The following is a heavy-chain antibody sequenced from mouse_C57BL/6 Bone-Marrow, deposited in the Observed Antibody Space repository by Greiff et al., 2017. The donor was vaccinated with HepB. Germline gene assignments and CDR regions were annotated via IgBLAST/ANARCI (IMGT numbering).Heavy chain of an antibody. V-gene: IGHV3-6*01. CDR2: ISYDGSN. D-gene: IGHD2-2*01. CDR3: GIYYGYAWFAY. Sequence: EVQLQESGPGLVKPSQSLSLTCSVTGYSITSGYYWNWIRQFPGNKLEWMGYISYDGSNNYNPSLKNRISITRDTSKNQFFLKLNSVTTEDTATYYCGIYYGYAWFAYWGQGTLVTVSA. CDR1: GYSITSGYY. J-gene: IGHJ3*01.